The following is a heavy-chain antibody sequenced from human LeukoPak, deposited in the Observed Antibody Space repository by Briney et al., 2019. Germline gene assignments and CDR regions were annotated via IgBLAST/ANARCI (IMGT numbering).Heavy chain of an antibody. CDR3: AGNRGDDSSGYNY. Sequence: PSETLSLTCTVSGGSISSYYWSWIRQPAGKGLERIGRIYTSGSTNYNPSLKSRVTISVDKSKNQFSLKLSSVTAADTAVYYCAGNRGDDSSGYNYWGQGTLVTVSS. D-gene: IGHD3-22*01. CDR1: GGSISSYY. V-gene: IGHV4-4*07. J-gene: IGHJ4*02. CDR2: IYTSGST.